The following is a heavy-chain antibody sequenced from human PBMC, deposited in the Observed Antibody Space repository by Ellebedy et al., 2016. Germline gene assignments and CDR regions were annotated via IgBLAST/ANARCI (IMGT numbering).Heavy chain of an antibody. CDR3: ARGPLHNYDFWSGYDMDDY. CDR2: ISTHNGNT. J-gene: IGHJ4*02. D-gene: IGHD3-3*01. Sequence: ASVKVSXXASGYTFTSYGINWVRQAPGQGLEWMGWISTHNGNTDYAQKFQDRITMTTETSTDTAYMELRSLTSDDTAVYYCARGPLHNYDFWSGYDMDDYWGQGTLVTVSS. V-gene: IGHV1-18*01. CDR1: GYTFTSYG.